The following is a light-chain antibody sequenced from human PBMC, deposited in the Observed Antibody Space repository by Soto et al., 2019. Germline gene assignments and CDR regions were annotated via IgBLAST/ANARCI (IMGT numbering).Light chain of an antibody. CDR3: SSYTSSSTLV. V-gene: IGLV2-14*01. CDR1: SSDVGAYDY. Sequence: QSALTQPASVSGSPGQSITISCTGTSSDVGAYDYVSWYQQHTGKAPKLMIHEVRNRTSEVSYRFSGSKSGNTASLTISGLQAEDEADYYCSSYTSSSTLVFGGGTKLTVL. CDR2: EVR. J-gene: IGLJ2*01.